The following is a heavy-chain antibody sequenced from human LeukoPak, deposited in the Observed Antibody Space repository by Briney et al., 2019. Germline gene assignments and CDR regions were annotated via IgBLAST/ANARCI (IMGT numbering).Heavy chain of an antibody. Sequence: PGGSLRLSCAASGFTFSSYAMSWVRQAPGKGLEWVSAISGSGGSTYYADSVKGRFTISRDNSKNTLYLQMNSLRAEDTAVYYCAKTEQLVGFESTDYWGQGTLVTVSS. V-gene: IGHV3-23*01. CDR1: GFTFSSYA. CDR3: AKTEQLVGFESTDY. D-gene: IGHD6-6*01. CDR2: ISGSGGST. J-gene: IGHJ4*02.